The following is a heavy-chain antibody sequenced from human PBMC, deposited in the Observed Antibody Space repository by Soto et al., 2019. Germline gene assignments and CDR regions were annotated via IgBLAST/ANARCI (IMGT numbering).Heavy chain of an antibody. J-gene: IGHJ5*02. CDR3: AKALAVFGRFDP. V-gene: IGHV3-23*01. Sequence: EVQLLESGGGLVQPGGSLRLSCAASGFTFSSYAMSWVRQAPGKGLEWDSAISGSGGSTYYADSVKGRFTISRDNSKNTRNLQMTSLRAEDTAVYYCAKALAVFGRFDPWGQGTLVTVSS. D-gene: IGHD1-20*01. CDR2: ISGSGGST. CDR1: GFTFSSYA.